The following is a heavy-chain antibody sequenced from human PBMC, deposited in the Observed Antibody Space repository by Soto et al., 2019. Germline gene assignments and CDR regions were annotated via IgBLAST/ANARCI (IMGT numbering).Heavy chain of an antibody. V-gene: IGHV4-61*01. Sequence: SETLSLTCTVSGGSVSSGSYYWSWIRQPPGKGLEWIGYIYYSGSTNYNPSLKSRVTISVGTSRNQFSLKLSSVTAADTAVYYRARVPHSLWFGETPYRGQGTLVTVSS. D-gene: IGHD3-10*01. CDR1: GGSVSSGSYY. J-gene: IGHJ4*02. CDR3: ARVPHSLWFGETPY. CDR2: IYYSGST.